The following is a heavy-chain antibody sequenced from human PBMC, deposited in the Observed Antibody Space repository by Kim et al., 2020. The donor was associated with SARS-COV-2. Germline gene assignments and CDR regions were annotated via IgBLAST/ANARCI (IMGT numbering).Heavy chain of an antibody. J-gene: IGHJ4*02. CDR3: ARDYDFWSGYYDY. CDR1: GFTFSSYW. V-gene: IGHV3-7*01. CDR2: IKQDGSEK. Sequence: GGSLRLSCAASGFTFSSYWMSWVRQAPGKGLEWVANIKQDGSEKYYVDSVKDRFTISRDNAKNSLYLQMNSLRAEDTAVYYCARDYDFWSGYYDYWGQGTLVTVSS. D-gene: IGHD3-3*01.